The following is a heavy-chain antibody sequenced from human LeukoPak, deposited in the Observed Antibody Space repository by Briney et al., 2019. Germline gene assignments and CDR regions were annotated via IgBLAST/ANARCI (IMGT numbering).Heavy chain of an antibody. CDR1: GFTFSSYW. J-gene: IGHJ3*02. CDR3: AAWFGDSEDDAFDI. Sequence: PGGSLRLSCAASGFTFSSYWMHWVRQAPGKGLVWVSRINGDGSSTSYADSVKGRFTISRDNAKNTLYLQMNSLRAEDTAVYYCAAWFGDSEDDAFDIWGQGTMVTVSS. D-gene: IGHD3-10*01. V-gene: IGHV3-74*01. CDR2: INGDGSST.